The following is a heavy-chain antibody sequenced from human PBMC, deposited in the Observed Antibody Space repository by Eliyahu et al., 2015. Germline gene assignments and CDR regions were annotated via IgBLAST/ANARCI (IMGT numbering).Heavy chain of an antibody. CDR2: ISSTSGHI. Sequence: EVQLVESGGGLVKPGGSLXXSCAXSGFXFNSYSMTWVRQAPGKGLGWVSSISSTSGHIYHADSVKGRFTISRDNAKNSLYMQMNSLRADDTAVYYCARGTIVGATGIDYWGQGTLVTVSS. CDR1: GFXFNSYS. V-gene: IGHV3-21*01. D-gene: IGHD1-26*01. J-gene: IGHJ4*02. CDR3: ARGTIVGATGIDY.